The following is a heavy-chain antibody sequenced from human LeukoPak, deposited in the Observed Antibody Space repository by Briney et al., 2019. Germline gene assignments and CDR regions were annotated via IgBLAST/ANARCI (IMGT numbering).Heavy chain of an antibody. Sequence: GGSLRLSCAASGFTFSSYWMNWVRQAPGKGLVWVSRINIDGSSTNYADSVKGRFTISRDNAKNTLYLQMSSLRAEDTAVYYCARRNGMDVWGQGTTVTVSS. CDR1: GFTFSSYW. J-gene: IGHJ6*02. CDR3: ARRNGMDV. V-gene: IGHV3-74*01. CDR2: INIDGSST.